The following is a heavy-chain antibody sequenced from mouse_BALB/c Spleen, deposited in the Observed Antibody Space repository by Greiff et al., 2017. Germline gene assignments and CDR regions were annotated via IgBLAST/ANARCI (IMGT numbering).Heavy chain of an antibody. CDR3: TRDDSWFAY. CDR2: INPSNGGT. D-gene: IGHD2-12*01. V-gene: IGHV1S81*02. CDR1: GYTFTSYY. J-gene: IGHJ3*01. Sequence: VQLQQSGAELVKPGASVKLSCKASGYTFTSYYMYWVKQRPGQGLEWIGEINPSNGGTNFNEKFKSKATLTVDKSSSTAYMQLSSLTSEDSAVYYCTRDDSWFAYWGQGTLVTVSA.